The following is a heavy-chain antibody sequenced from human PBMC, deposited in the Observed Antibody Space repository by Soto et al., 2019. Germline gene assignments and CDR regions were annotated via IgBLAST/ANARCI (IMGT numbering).Heavy chain of an antibody. D-gene: IGHD7-27*01. CDR1: GYTFTSYD. J-gene: IGHJ3*02. CDR2: MNPKSGNT. V-gene: IGHV1-8*01. CDR3: ARLRHWGRAFDI. Sequence: ASVKVSCKASGYTFTSYDINWVRQATGQGLEWMGWMNPKSGNTGYAQKFQGRATMTRNTSISTAYMELSSLRSEDTAVYYCARLRHWGRAFDIWGQGTMVTVS.